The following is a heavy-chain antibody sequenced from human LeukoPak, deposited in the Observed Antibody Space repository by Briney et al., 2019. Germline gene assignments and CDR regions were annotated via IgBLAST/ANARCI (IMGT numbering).Heavy chain of an antibody. J-gene: IGHJ4*02. Sequence: VASVKVSCKASGYTFTSYGISWVRQAPGQGLKWLGWISAYNGNTNYAQKLQGRVTMTTDTSTSTAYMELRSLRPDDTAVYYCARKYSSSWYYFDYWGQGTLVTVSS. D-gene: IGHD6-13*01. V-gene: IGHV1-18*01. CDR2: ISAYNGNT. CDR3: ARKYSSSWYYFDY. CDR1: GYTFTSYG.